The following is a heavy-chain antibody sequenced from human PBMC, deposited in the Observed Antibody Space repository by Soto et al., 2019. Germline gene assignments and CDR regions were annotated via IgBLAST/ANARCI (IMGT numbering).Heavy chain of an antibody. Sequence: GWSLRLSCAASGFTFSNYGMHWVRQAPGKGLEWVAVIWYDGSNKYYADPVKGRFTISRDNSKNTLYLQINSLRAEDTAVYYCARDDIPGRAVAIYGMDVWGQGTTVTVSS. V-gene: IGHV3-33*01. CDR2: IWYDGSNK. CDR1: GFTFSNYG. J-gene: IGHJ6*02. CDR3: ARDDIPGRAVAIYGMDV. D-gene: IGHD6-19*01.